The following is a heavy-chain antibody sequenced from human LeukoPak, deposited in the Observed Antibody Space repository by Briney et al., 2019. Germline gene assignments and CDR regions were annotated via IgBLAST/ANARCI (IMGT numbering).Heavy chain of an antibody. D-gene: IGHD1-26*01. J-gene: IGHJ1*01. CDR3: ARDSYSGSYYSSYFQH. V-gene: IGHV3-7*01. Sequence: GSLRLSCAASGFNFNTYWMGWVRQAPGKGLEWVANIKQDGSEKYYVDSVKGRFTISRDNAKNSMYLQMNSLRAEDTAVYYCARDSYSGSYYSSYFQHWGQGTLVTVSS. CDR2: IKQDGSEK. CDR1: GFNFNTYW.